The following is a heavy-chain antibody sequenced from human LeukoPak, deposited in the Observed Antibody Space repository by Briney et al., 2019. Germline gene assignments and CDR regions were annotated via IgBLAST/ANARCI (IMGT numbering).Heavy chain of an antibody. J-gene: IGHJ4*02. CDR1: GFTFSSYS. V-gene: IGHV3-21*01. D-gene: IGHD2-2*01. CDR2: ISSSSSYI. Sequence: GGSLRLSCAASGFTFSSYSMNWVRQAPGKGLEWVSSISSSSSYIYYADSVKGRFTISRDNAKNSLYLQMNSLRAEDTAVYYCARAEQVYQMHLEYYFDYWGQGTLVTVSS. CDR3: ARAEQVYQMHLEYYFDY.